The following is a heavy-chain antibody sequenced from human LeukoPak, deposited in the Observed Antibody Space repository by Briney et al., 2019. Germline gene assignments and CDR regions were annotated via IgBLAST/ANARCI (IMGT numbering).Heavy chain of an antibody. Sequence: GGSLRLSCAASGFTFSSYSMNWVRQAPGKGLEWVSSISSSSSYIYYADSVKGRFTISRDNAKNSLYLQMNSLRAEDTAVYYCARDNSGWYFFDYWGQGALVTVSS. J-gene: IGHJ4*02. CDR3: ARDNSGWYFFDY. CDR1: GFTFSSYS. D-gene: IGHD6-19*01. CDR2: ISSSSSYI. V-gene: IGHV3-21*01.